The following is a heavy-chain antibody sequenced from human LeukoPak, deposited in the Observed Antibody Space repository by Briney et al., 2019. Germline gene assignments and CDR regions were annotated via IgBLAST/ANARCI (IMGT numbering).Heavy chain of an antibody. D-gene: IGHD6-6*01. J-gene: IGHJ4*02. Sequence: GGSLRLSCAASGFIFSSCGMHWVRQAPGKGLEWVAVISYDGSNKYYADSVKGRFTISRDNSKNTLYLQMNSLRAEDTAVYYCAKDHFGDGSSGYWGQGTLVTVSS. CDR3: AKDHFGDGSSGY. V-gene: IGHV3-30*18. CDR2: ISYDGSNK. CDR1: GFIFSSCG.